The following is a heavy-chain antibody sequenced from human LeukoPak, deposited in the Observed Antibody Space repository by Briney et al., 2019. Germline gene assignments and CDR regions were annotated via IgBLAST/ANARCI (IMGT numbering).Heavy chain of an antibody. CDR1: GYTFTGYY. D-gene: IGHD1-26*01. CDR2: ISPNSGGT. Sequence: ASVKVSCKASGYTFTGYYMHWVRQAPGQGLEGMGWISPNSGGTNYAQKFQGRVTMTRDTSISTAYMELSRLRSDDTAVYYCARVVVGATTPEVAFDIWGQGTMVTVSS. CDR3: ARVVVGATTPEVAFDI. J-gene: IGHJ3*02. V-gene: IGHV1-2*02.